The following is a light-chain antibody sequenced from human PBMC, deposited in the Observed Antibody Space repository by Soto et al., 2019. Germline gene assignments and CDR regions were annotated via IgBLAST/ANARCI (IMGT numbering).Light chain of an antibody. CDR3: QQRSNWPPVFT. J-gene: IGKJ3*01. V-gene: IGKV3-11*01. Sequence: EIGLTQSPATLSLSPGERATLSCRASQSVSSYLAWYQQKPGQAPRLLIYDASSRATGIPTRFSGSGSVTDFTLTISSLEPEDFAVYYCQQRSNWPPVFTFGPETKVDIK. CDR2: DAS. CDR1: QSVSSY.